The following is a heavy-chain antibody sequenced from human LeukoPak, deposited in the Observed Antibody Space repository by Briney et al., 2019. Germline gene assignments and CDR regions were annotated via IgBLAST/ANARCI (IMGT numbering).Heavy chain of an antibody. CDR3: ARGYSSSWYLNWFDP. CDR2: IYTSGST. J-gene: IGHJ5*02. D-gene: IGHD6-13*01. Sequence: SETLSLTCTVSGGSISSYYWSWIRQPAGQGLEWIGRIYTSGSTNYNPSLKSRVTMSVDTSKNQFSLKLSSVTSADTAVYYCARGYSSSWYLNWFDPWVQRTQVTVSS. V-gene: IGHV4-4*07. CDR1: GGSISSYY.